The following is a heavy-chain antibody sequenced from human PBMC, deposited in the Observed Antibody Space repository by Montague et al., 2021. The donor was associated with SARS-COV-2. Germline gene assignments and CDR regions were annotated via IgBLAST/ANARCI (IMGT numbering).Heavy chain of an antibody. D-gene: IGHD3-16*02. CDR2: IYHTGAP. CDR1: GGSISTEGYY. Sequence: SETLSLTCTVSGGSISTEGYYWGWFRQPPGKGLEWLASIYHTGAPNYKPSLKSRLTILIDTPKNQFSLSLTALSAEDTAMYYCVRHGRGSSDRWGQGTLVTVSS. V-gene: IGHV4-39*01. CDR3: VRHGRGSSDR. J-gene: IGHJ1*01.